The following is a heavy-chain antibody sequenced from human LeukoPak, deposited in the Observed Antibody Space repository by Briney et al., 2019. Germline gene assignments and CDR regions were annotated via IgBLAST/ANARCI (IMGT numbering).Heavy chain of an antibody. CDR2: IPASGGST. D-gene: IGHD4-17*01. Sequence: PGGSLRLSCAASGFTFSSNVMIWVRQAPGKGLEWVSSIPASGGSTYYADSVKGRFTISRDNSKNTLYLQMNSLRAEDTAVYYCARETAVTVLGAFDIWGQGTMVTVSS. CDR3: ARETAVTVLGAFDI. CDR1: GFTFSSNV. V-gene: IGHV3-23*01. J-gene: IGHJ3*02.